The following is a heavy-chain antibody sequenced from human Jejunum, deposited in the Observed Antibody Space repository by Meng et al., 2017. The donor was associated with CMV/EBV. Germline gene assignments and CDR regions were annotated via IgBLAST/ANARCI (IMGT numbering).Heavy chain of an antibody. D-gene: IGHD2-2*01. CDR2: ITWKGDTI. CDR3: ARDFQLYYYHYYGMDV. V-gene: IGHV3-9*01. Sequence: TFTDHAMHWVRQAPGKGLEWVSGITWKGDTIGYADSVKGRFTISRDNAKKSLYLQMNSLRPEDTALYYCARDFQLYYYHYYGMDVWGQGTTVTVSS. J-gene: IGHJ6*02. CDR1: TFTDHA.